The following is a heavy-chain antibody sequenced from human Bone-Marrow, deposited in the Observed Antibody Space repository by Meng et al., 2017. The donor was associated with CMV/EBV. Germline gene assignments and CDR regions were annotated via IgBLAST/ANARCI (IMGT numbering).Heavy chain of an antibody. CDR2: IRSKAHGGTT. J-gene: IGHJ6*02. CDR1: GFTFGDYA. CDR3: TRGSSKGWYVPQGGMDV. D-gene: IGHD6-19*01. Sequence: GESLKISCTASGFTFGDYAMSWVRQAPGKGLEWVGFIRSKAHGGTTEYAASVKGRFTISRDDSKSIAYLQMNSLKTEDTAVYYCTRGSSKGWYVPQGGMDVCGQGTTVTVSS. V-gene: IGHV3-49*04.